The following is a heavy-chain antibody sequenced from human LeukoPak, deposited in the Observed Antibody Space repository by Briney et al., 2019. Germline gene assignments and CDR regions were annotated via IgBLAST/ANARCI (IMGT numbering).Heavy chain of an antibody. CDR1: GFTFDDYG. J-gene: IGHJ4*02. V-gene: IGHV3-9*01. CDR3: AKGKYYDSSGPFDY. D-gene: IGHD3-22*01. Sequence: GGSLRLSCAASGFTFDDYGMHWVRHAPGKGLEWVSGISWNSGSIGYADSVKGRFTISRDNDKNSLYLQMNSLRAEDTALYYCAKGKYYDSSGPFDYWGQGTLVTVSS. CDR2: ISWNSGSI.